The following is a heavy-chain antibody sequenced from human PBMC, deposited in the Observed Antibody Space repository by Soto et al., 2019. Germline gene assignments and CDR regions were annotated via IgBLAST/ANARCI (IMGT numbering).Heavy chain of an antibody. CDR1: GYTFTRYD. D-gene: IGHD3-3*01. Sequence: GTSVKVSCKSSGYTFTRYDINWVRQAHGHGLEWMGWMNPNSGNTGYAQKFQGRVTMTRNTSISTAYMELSSLRSEDTAVYYCARYQTYYDFWSGYYPHYYYGMDVWGQGTTVIVS. CDR3: ARYQTYYDFWSGYYPHYYYGMDV. J-gene: IGHJ6*02. V-gene: IGHV1-8*01. CDR2: MNPNSGNT.